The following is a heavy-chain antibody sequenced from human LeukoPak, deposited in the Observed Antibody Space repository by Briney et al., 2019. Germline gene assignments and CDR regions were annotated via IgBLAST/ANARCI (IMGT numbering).Heavy chain of an antibody. V-gene: IGHV3-7*02. J-gene: IGHJ3*02. D-gene: IGHD4-11*01. Sequence: GGSLRLSCEASGFTFTNYWMSWVRQAPGKGLEWVANIKQDGSEKYYVDSVKGRFTISRDSAKNSLYLQMNSLRAEDTAVYYCATETENSNYDAFDIWGQGTLVTVSS. CDR2: IKQDGSEK. CDR3: ATETENSNYDAFDI. CDR1: GFTFTNYW.